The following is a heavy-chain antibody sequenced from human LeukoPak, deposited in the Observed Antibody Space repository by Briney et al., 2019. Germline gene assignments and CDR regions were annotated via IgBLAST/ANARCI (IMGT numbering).Heavy chain of an antibody. Sequence: GGSLRLSCAASGFTFSSYSMNWVRQAPGKGLEWVSYISSSSSTIYYADSVKGRLTISRDNAKNSLYLQMNSLRDEDTAVYYCARARTCSGGSCYPPGYFDYWGQGTLVTVSS. CDR2: ISSSSSTI. V-gene: IGHV3-48*02. CDR1: GFTFSSYS. J-gene: IGHJ4*02. D-gene: IGHD2-15*01. CDR3: ARARTCSGGSCYPPGYFDY.